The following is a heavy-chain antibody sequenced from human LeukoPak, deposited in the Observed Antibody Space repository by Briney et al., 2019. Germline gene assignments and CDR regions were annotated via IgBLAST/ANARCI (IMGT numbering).Heavy chain of an antibody. CDR1: GFTFSRYW. V-gene: IGHV3-74*01. CDR3: ARPSEDYGDYGGYFDS. D-gene: IGHD4-17*01. Sequence: PGGSLRLSCVASGFTFSRYWMHWVRQAPGKELVWVSRISSDHSSTNYADSVKGRFTASRDNAKNTLYLQMNNLRAEDTALYYCARPSEDYGDYGGYFDSWGQGTLVTVSS. J-gene: IGHJ4*02. CDR2: ISSDHSST.